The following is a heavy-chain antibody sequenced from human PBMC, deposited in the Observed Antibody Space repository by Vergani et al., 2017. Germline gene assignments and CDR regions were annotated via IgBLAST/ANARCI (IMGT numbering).Heavy chain of an antibody. J-gene: IGHJ4*02. Sequence: QVQLVESGGGVVQPGRSLRLSCAASGFTFSSYGMHWVRQAPGKGLEWVAVISYDGSNKYYADSVKGRFTISRDNSKKTLYLQMNSLRAEDTAVYYCAKDSYYYDSSGYYLDYWGQGTLVTVSS. D-gene: IGHD3-22*01. CDR2: ISYDGSNK. V-gene: IGHV3-30*18. CDR3: AKDSYYYDSSGYYLDY. CDR1: GFTFSSYG.